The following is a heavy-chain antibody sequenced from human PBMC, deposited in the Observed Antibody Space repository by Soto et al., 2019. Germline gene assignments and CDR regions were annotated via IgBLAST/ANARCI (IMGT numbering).Heavy chain of an antibody. V-gene: IGHV4-39*01. CDR3: ARQKYILTTVTTAPYYYYYMDV. CDR2: IYYSGST. D-gene: IGHD4-17*01. Sequence: SETLSLTCTVSGGSISSSSYYWGWIRQPPGKGLEWIGSIYYSGSTYYNPSLKSRVTISVDTSKNQFSLKLSSVTAADTAVYYCARQKYILTTVTTAPYYYYYMDVWGKGTTVTVSS. CDR1: GGSISSSSYY. J-gene: IGHJ6*03.